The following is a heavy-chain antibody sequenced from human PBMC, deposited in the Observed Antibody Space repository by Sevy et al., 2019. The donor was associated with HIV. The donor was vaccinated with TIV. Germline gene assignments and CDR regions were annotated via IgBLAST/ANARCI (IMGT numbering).Heavy chain of an antibody. J-gene: IGHJ4*02. D-gene: IGHD3-22*01. V-gene: IGHV3-73*01. CDR2: IRSKANSYAT. CDR1: GFTFSGSA. Sequence: GGSLRLSCAASGFTFSGSAMHWVRQASGKGLEWVGRIRSKANSYATAYAASVKGRFTISRDDSKNTAYLQMNSLKTEDTAVYYCTRLSCYDSNGCFDYWGQGTLVTVSS. CDR3: TRLSCYDSNGCFDY.